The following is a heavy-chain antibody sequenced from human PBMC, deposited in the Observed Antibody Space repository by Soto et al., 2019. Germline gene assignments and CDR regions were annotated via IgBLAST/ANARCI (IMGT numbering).Heavy chain of an antibody. J-gene: IGHJ6*02. CDR2: ILHDGSAE. D-gene: IGHD4-4*01. Sequence: GGSLRLSCAASGFTFANYDMHWVRQAPGKGLEWMALILHDGSAEYYADSVKGRFTISRDNSKSTLYLQVNSLSAEDTGVYYCARSRDGYSFYFYYGMDVWGQGTTVTVSS. V-gene: IGHV3-30*03. CDR3: ARSRDGYSFYFYYGMDV. CDR1: GFTFANYD.